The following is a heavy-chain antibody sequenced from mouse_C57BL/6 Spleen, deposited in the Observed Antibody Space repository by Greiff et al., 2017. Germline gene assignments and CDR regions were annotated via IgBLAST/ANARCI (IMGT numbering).Heavy chain of an antibody. D-gene: IGHD2-13*01. CDR1: GYTFTDYY. CDR3: AREGLGAFDY. J-gene: IGHJ2*01. V-gene: IGHV1-26*01. Sequence: EVQLQHSGPELVKPGASVKISCKASGYTFTDYYINWVKQRHGKSLEWIGDIYPNNGGTSYNQTFKGKATLTVDKSSSTAYMQLSSLTSEDSAVYYCAREGLGAFDYWGKGTTVSVAA. CDR2: IYPNNGGT.